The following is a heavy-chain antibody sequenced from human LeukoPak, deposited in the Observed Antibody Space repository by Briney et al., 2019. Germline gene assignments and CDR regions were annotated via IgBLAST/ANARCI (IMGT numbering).Heavy chain of an antibody. V-gene: IGHV3-21*01. D-gene: IGHD5-24*01. CDR1: GFTFSSYS. CDR3: ARLYNPMRWQTAPCFDY. Sequence: GGSLRLSCAASGFTFSSYSMNWVRQAPGKGLEWVSSISSSSSYIYYADSVKGRFTISRDNAKNSLYLQMNSLRAEDTAVYYCARLYNPMRWQTAPCFDYWGQGTLVTVSS. J-gene: IGHJ4*02. CDR2: ISSSSSYI.